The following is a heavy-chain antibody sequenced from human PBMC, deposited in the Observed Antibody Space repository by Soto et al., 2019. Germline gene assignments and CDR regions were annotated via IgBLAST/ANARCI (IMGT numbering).Heavy chain of an antibody. D-gene: IGHD3-22*01. Sequence: GGSLRLSCAASGFTFSSYGMHWVRQAPGKGLEWVAVIWYDGSNKYYADSVKGRFTISRDNSKNTLYLQMNSLRAEDTAVYYCAREYYYDSSGYFDYWGQGTLVTVSS. CDR3: AREYYYDSSGYFDY. V-gene: IGHV3-33*01. J-gene: IGHJ4*02. CDR2: IWYDGSNK. CDR1: GFTFSSYG.